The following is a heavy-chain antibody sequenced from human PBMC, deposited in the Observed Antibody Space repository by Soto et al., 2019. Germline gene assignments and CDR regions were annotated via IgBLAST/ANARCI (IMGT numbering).Heavy chain of an antibody. Sequence: EVQLVVSGGGLVQPRGSLSISCAVSGFNCRGCWMSWVRQTPGNGLEWVANINQDGSAKNYVDSVKGRFTISRDNAKNSLYLEMNSLRVEDTAVYYCAANERWGQGTLVTVSS. CDR2: INQDGSAK. CDR1: GFNCRGCW. V-gene: IGHV3-7*03. CDR3: AANER. J-gene: IGHJ4*02.